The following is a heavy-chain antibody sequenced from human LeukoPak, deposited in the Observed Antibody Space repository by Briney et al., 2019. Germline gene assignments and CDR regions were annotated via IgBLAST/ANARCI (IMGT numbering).Heavy chain of an antibody. V-gene: IGHV3-30*03. CDR1: GFTFSSYG. CDR2: ISYDGSNK. Sequence: PGGSLRLSCAASGFTFSSYGMHWVRQAPGKGLEWVAVISYDGSNKYYAGSVKGRFTISRDNSKNTLYLQMSSLRAEDTAVYYCASGQWLAHFDYWGQGTLVTVSS. D-gene: IGHD6-19*01. CDR3: ASGQWLAHFDY. J-gene: IGHJ4*02.